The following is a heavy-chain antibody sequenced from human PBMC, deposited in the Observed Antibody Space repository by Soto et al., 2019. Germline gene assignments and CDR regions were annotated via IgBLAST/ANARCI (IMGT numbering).Heavy chain of an antibody. CDR1: GFTFNTHW. CDR3: AKAGLVYQGQAVAGSDC. Sequence: EENLVESGGGLVQPGGSLRLSCVASGFTFNTHWMSWVRQPPGKGLEWVANIKPDGRETYYVDSVKGRFTISRDNSKKTLYLQMSSLTPDETGVYCCAKAGLVYQGQAVAGSDCWGQGTLVSVYS. D-gene: IGHD6-19*01. J-gene: IGHJ4*02. V-gene: IGHV3-7*01. CDR2: IKPDGRET.